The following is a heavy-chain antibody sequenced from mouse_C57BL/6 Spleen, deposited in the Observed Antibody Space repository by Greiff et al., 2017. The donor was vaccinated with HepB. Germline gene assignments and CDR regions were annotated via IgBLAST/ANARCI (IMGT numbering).Heavy chain of an antibody. Sequence: EVQRVESEGGLVQPGSSMKLSCTASGFTFSDYYMAWVRQVPEKGLEWVANINYDGSSTYYLDSLKSRFIISRDNAKNILYLQMSSLKPEDTATYYCARGGNGYYAWFAYWGQGTLVTVSA. J-gene: IGHJ3*01. CDR2: INYDGSST. V-gene: IGHV5-16*01. CDR3: ARGGNGYYAWFAY. D-gene: IGHD2-3*01. CDR1: GFTFSDYY.